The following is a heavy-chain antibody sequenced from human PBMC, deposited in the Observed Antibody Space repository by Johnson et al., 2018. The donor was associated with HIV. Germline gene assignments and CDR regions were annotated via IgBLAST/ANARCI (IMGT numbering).Heavy chain of an antibody. V-gene: IGHV3-30-3*01. J-gene: IGHJ3*02. CDR2: ISYDGSNK. CDR1: GFTFSSYA. CDR3: ARGGGYSIAAPSDAFDI. D-gene: IGHD6-6*01. Sequence: HVQLVESGGGVVQPGGSLRLSCAASGFTFSSYAMHWVRQAPGKGLEWVAVISYDGSNKYYADSVKGRFTISRDNSKNTLYLQMNSLRAEDTSVYYCARGGGYSIAAPSDAFDIWGQGTMVTVSS.